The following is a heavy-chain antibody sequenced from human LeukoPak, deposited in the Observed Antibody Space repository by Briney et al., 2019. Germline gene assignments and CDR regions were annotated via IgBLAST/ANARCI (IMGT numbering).Heavy chain of an antibody. CDR2: IYYHGNT. CDR3: ARAIYCSDGKREKAYFDA. D-gene: IGHD2-15*01. V-gene: IGHV4-38-2*01. CDR1: GYSLTTGSY. Sequence: SSETLSLTCAVPGYSLTTGSYCGCIRQPPGEGLEWIGSIYYHGNTYYNPSLRSRAPVSMAPAENPISLQLTSLTAADTAVYYCARAIYCSDGKREKAYFDAWGPGTLVAVSS. J-gene: IGHJ4*02.